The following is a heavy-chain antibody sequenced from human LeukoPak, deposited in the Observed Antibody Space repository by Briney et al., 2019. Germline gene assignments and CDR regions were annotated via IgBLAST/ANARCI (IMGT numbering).Heavy chain of an antibody. CDR1: GGSISSGGYY. CDR2: IYYSGST. D-gene: IGHD4-17*01. Sequence: SETLSLTCTVSGGSISSGGYYWSWIRQHPGKGLEWIGYIYYSGSTNYNPSLKSRVTISVDTSKNQFSLKLSSVTAADTAVYYCARHADYGDYYFDYWGQGTLVTVSS. CDR3: ARHADYGDYYFDY. J-gene: IGHJ4*02. V-gene: IGHV4-61*08.